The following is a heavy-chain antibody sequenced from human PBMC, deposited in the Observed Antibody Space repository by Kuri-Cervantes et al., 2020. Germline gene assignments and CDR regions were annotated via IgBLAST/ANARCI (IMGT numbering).Heavy chain of an antibody. CDR3: ARLNSNSEDY. V-gene: IGHV4-59*01. CDR1: GGSISSYY. Sequence: GSLRLSCTVSGGSISSYYWSWIRQPPGKGLEWIGYIYYSGSTNYNPSLKSRVTISVDTSKNQFSLKLSSVTAADTAVYYCARLNSNSEDYWGQGTLVTVSS. D-gene: IGHD4-11*01. CDR2: IYYSGST. J-gene: IGHJ4*02.